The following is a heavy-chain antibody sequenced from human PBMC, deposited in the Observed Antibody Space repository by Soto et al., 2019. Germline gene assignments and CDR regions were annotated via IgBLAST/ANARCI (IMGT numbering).Heavy chain of an antibody. CDR1: GDSISSGGYR. D-gene: IGHD3-16*01. CDR2: MYNSGST. V-gene: IGHV4-31*03. J-gene: IGHJ4*02. CDR3: ARGGDTTKVDF. Sequence: QVQLQKSGPGLVKPSQTLSLTCTVSGDSISSGGYRWSWIRQHPGEGLEWIGFMYNSGSTSYNPSLKSRATISVDTSTNQFSLNLRSVTAADTAVYYCARGGDTTKVDFWGQGTLVTVSS.